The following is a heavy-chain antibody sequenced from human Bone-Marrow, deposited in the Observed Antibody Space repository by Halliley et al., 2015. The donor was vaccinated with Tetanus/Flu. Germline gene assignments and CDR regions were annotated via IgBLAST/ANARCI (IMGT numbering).Heavy chain of an antibody. CDR3: AREETQGGYFDF. J-gene: IGHJ4*02. V-gene: IGHV4-4*07. Sequence: GGIGYIYPSGRPNYNLSFKSRVTMSIAPAKNQFSLKLTSVTAADTAVYYCAREETQGGYFDFWGQGTPVTVSS. CDR2: IYPSGRP. D-gene: IGHD3-16*01.